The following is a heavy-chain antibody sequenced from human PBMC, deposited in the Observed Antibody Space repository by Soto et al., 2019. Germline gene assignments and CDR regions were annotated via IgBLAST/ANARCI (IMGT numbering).Heavy chain of an antibody. J-gene: IGHJ3*02. Sequence: GGSLRLSCAASGFTFSSYVMHWVRQAPGKGLEWVAVISYDGSNKYYADSVKGRFTISRDNSKNTLYLQMNSLRAEDTAVYYCAKDGAPRRRLWAFDIWRQGTMVTVS. V-gene: IGHV3-30*18. CDR3: AKDGAPRRRLWAFDI. D-gene: IGHD2-15*01. CDR2: ISYDGSNK. CDR1: GFTFSSYV.